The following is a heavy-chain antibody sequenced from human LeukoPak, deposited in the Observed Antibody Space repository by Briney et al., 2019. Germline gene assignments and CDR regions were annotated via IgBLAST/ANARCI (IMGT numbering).Heavy chain of an antibody. D-gene: IGHD1-26*01. Sequence: GESLKISCKGSGYSFTNYWIGWVRQMPGKGLEWMGMIYPGDSDTRYIPSFQGQVTISADKSISTAYLQWSSLEASDTATYLCAGHGSSYYEPRYNWFDPWGQGTQVTVSS. J-gene: IGHJ5*02. CDR3: AGHGSSYYEPRYNWFDP. CDR2: IYPGDSDT. V-gene: IGHV5-51*01. CDR1: GYSFTNYW.